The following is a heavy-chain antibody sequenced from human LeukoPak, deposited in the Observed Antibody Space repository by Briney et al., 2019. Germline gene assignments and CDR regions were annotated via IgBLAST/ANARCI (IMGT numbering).Heavy chain of an antibody. Sequence: SETLSLTCTVSGGSISSYYWGWIRQPPGKGLEWIGSIYYSGSTYYNPSLKSRVTISVDTSKNQFSLKLSSVTAADTAVYYCARVGYSSSWYYYYYMDVWGKGTTVTVSS. CDR2: IYYSGST. CDR3: ARVGYSSSWYYYYYMDV. J-gene: IGHJ6*03. CDR1: GGSISSYY. V-gene: IGHV4-39*07. D-gene: IGHD6-13*01.